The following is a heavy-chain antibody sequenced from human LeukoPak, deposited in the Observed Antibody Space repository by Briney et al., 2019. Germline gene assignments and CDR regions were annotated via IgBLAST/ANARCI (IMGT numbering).Heavy chain of an antibody. D-gene: IGHD2-2*01. CDR3: ARNGIYQLHWVWFDP. CDR1: GFTFSSYA. J-gene: IGHJ5*02. V-gene: IGHV3-30-3*01. Sequence: AGGSLRLSCAACGFTFSSYAMHWVRQAPGKGLEWVAVISYDGSNKYYADSVKGRFTISRDNSKNTLYLQMNSLRAEDTAVYYCARNGIYQLHWVWFDPWGQGTLVTVSS. CDR2: ISYDGSNK.